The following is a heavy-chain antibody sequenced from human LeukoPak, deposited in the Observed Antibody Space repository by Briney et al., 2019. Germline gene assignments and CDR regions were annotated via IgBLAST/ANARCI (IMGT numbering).Heavy chain of an antibody. V-gene: IGHV3-74*01. Sequence: GGSLRLSCAASGFIFSNYWMHWVRQAPGKGLVWVSRIKTDGSTITYADSVKGRFTISRDNAMNTLYLQMDSLGAEDTAVYYCARKTNGFGELSNWFDPWGQGTLVTVSS. CDR2: IKTDGSTI. CDR1: GFIFSNYW. J-gene: IGHJ5*02. CDR3: ARKTNGFGELSNWFDP. D-gene: IGHD3-10*01.